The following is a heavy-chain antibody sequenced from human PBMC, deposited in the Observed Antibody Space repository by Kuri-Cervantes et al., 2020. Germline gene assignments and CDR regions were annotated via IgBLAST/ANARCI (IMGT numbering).Heavy chain of an antibody. CDR3: AVGGYEYTYYYYMDV. CDR1: DFTLRDYS. J-gene: IGHJ6*03. V-gene: IGHV3-21*03. D-gene: IGHD5-12*01. Sequence: GESLKISCAASDFTLRDYSMNWVRQAPGKGLEWVSSISSSSSYIYYADSVKGRFTISRDNAKNSLYLQMNSLRAEDTAVYYCAVGGYEYTYYYYMDVWGKGTTVTVSS. CDR2: ISSSSSYI.